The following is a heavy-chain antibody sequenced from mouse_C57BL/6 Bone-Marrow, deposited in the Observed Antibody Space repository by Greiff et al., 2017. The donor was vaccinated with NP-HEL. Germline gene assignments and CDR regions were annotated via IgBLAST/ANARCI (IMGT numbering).Heavy chain of an antibody. CDR1: GYSFTDYN. V-gene: IGHV1-39*01. CDR3: ARDGSSPYYYAMDY. CDR2: INPNYGTT. D-gene: IGHD1-1*01. Sequence: EVKLQESGPELVKPGASVKISCKASGYSFTDYNMNWVKQSNGKSLEWIGVINPNYGTTSYNQKFKGKATLTVDQSSSTAYMQLNSLTSEDSAVYYCARDGSSPYYYAMDYWGQGTSVTVSS. J-gene: IGHJ4*01.